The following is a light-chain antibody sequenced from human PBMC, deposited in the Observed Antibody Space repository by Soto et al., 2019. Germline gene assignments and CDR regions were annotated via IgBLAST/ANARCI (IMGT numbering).Light chain of an antibody. Sequence: DIVLTQSPDTLSLSPGESATLSCGASQSLTSNYFAWYQQTPGLAPRLLIYDASRRATGIPDRFSGSGSGTDFTLTISRLEPEDFAVYYCQQYETSPSTFGQGTRLEIK. J-gene: IGKJ5*01. CDR2: DAS. CDR1: QSLTSNY. V-gene: IGKV3D-20*01. CDR3: QQYETSPST.